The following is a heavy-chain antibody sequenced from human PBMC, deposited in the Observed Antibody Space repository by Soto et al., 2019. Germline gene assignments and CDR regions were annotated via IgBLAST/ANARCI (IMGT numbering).Heavy chain of an antibody. J-gene: IGHJ4*02. V-gene: IGHV4-59*01. CDR2: IYYSGST. CDR3: AREGGESSDGLYYFDS. CDR1: GGSISSYY. D-gene: IGHD3-16*01. Sequence: SETLSLTCTVSGGSISSYYWSWIRQPPGKGLEWIGYIYYSGSTNYNPSLKSRVTISVDTSKNQFSLKLSSVTAADTAVYFCAREGGESSDGLYYFDSWGQGSLVTVS.